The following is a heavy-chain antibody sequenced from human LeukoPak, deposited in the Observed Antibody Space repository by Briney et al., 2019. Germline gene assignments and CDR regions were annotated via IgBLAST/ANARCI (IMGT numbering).Heavy chain of an antibody. Sequence: GGSLRLSCAASGFTFSSYSMSWVRQAPGKGLEWVANIKQDGSEKYYVDSVKGRFTISRDNAKNSLYLQMNSLRAEDTAVYYCAEGGLRRSSWYGNWGQGTLVTVSS. CDR1: GFTFSSYS. D-gene: IGHD6-13*01. CDR2: IKQDGSEK. V-gene: IGHV3-7*01. CDR3: AEGGLRRSSWYGN. J-gene: IGHJ4*02.